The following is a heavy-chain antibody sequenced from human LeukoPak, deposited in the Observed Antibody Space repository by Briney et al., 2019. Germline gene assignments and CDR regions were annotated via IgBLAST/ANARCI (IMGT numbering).Heavy chain of an antibody. J-gene: IGHJ4*02. Sequence: AGSLRLSCAASGFTVSSNYMSWVRQAPGKGLEWVSVIYSGGSTYYTDSVKGRFTISRDNAKNSLYLQLDSLRAADTAVYYCAREAYYYDSSGYYLPAGADYWGQGTLVTVSS. CDR2: IYSGGST. CDR1: GFTVSSNY. D-gene: IGHD3-22*01. V-gene: IGHV3-53*01. CDR3: AREAYYYDSSGYYLPAGADY.